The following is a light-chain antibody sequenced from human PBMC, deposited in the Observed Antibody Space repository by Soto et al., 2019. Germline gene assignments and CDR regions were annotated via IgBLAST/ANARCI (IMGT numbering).Light chain of an antibody. CDR3: QQYGNSPRWT. CDR2: GAS. Sequence: EIVLTQSPGTLSLSPGERATLSCRASQSVSSSYLAWYQQKPGQAPRLLIYGASYRATGIPDRFSGSGSGTDFNLTISRLEPEDFAVYFCQQYGNSPRWTFGQGTKVEIK. CDR1: QSVSSSY. J-gene: IGKJ1*01. V-gene: IGKV3-20*01.